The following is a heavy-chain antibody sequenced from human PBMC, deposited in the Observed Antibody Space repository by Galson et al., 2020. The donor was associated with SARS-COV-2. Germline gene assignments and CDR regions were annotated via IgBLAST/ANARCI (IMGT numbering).Heavy chain of an antibody. Sequence: SQASETLSLTCAVYGGSFSGYYWSWIRQPPGRGLEWIGEINHYGSSTYNPSLKSRVTISVDTSKNQFSLRLKSVTAADTAVYYCARGTRDTTMRVWVITSVSCFFDHWGQGNLVTVSS. V-gene: IGHV4-34*01. J-gene: IGHJ4*02. CDR2: INHYGSS. CDR3: ARGTRDTTMRVWVITSVSCFFDH. D-gene: IGHD3-22*01. CDR1: GGSFSGYY.